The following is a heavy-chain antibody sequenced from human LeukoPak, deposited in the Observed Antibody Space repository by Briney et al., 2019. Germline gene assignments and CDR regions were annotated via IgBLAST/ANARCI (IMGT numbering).Heavy chain of an antibody. CDR2: IYYSGST. CDR1: GGSISSGDYY. V-gene: IGHV4-30-4*08. Sequence: SETLSLTCTVSGGSISSGDYYWSWIRQPPGKGLEWIGYIYYSGSTNYNPSLKSRVTISVDTSKNQFSLKLSSVTAADTAVYYCARLWYYYDSSGYPDAFDIWGQGTMVTVSS. CDR3: ARLWYYYDSSGYPDAFDI. D-gene: IGHD3-22*01. J-gene: IGHJ3*02.